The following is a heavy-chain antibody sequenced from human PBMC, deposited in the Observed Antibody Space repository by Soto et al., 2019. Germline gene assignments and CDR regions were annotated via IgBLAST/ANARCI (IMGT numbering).Heavy chain of an antibody. CDR1: GYTFTSYG. CDR2: ISAYNGNT. Sequence: QVQLVQSGAEVKKPGASVKVSCKASGYTFTSYGISWVRQAPGQGLEWMGWISAYNGNTNYAQKLQGRVTMTTDTSTSTAYMALRSLRSDDKAVYYCARKTGNYYDYYYGMDVWGQGTTVTASS. J-gene: IGHJ6*02. V-gene: IGHV1-18*01. CDR3: ARKTGNYYDYYYGMDV.